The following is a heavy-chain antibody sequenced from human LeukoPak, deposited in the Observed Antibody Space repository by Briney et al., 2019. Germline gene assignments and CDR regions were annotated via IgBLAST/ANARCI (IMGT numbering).Heavy chain of an antibody. J-gene: IGHJ4*02. V-gene: IGHV3-23*01. D-gene: IGHD4-17*01. Sequence: GGSLRLSCAASGFTFSSYAMSWVRQAPGKGLEWASAISGSGGSTYYADSVKGRFTISRDNSKNTLYLQMNSLRAEDTAVYYCAKDHGGDYSLGYWGQGTLVTVSS. CDR1: GFTFSSYA. CDR3: AKDHGGDYSLGY. CDR2: ISGSGGST.